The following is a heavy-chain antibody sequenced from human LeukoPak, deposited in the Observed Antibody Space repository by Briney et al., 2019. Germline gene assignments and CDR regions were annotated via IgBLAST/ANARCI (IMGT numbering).Heavy chain of an antibody. D-gene: IGHD2-15*01. CDR3: ARSGPPHFDY. CDR1: GGSFSGYY. J-gene: IGHJ4*02. CDR2: INHSGST. Sequence: PSETLSLTCAVYGGSFSGYYWSWIRQPPGKGLEWIGEINHSGSTNYNPSLKSRVTISVDTSKNQFSLKLSSVTAADTAVYYCARSGPPHFDYWGQGTLVTVSS. V-gene: IGHV4-34*01.